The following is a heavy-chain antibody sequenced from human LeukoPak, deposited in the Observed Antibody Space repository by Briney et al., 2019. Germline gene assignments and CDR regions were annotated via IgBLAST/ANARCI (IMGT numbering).Heavy chain of an antibody. Sequence: PGGSLRLSCAASGFTFDDYGMSWVRQAPGKGLEWVAVISYDGSNKYYADSVKGRFTISRDNSQDTVYLQIHSLRAEDTAMYYCARDMELSTWGPGTMVTVSS. CDR1: GFTFDDYG. J-gene: IGHJ3*01. V-gene: IGHV3-30*03. CDR2: ISYDGSNK. CDR3: ARDMELST. D-gene: IGHD1-1*01.